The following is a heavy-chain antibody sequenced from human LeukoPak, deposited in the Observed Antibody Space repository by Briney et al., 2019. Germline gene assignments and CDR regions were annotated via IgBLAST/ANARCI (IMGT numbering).Heavy chain of an antibody. Sequence: GGSLRLSCAGSGFTFRFYAMTWVRLAPGKGLEWVSGISGDASVSRHADSVKGRFNISRDNSKNTLHLQLNGLRVEDTAIYYCAKAYSSSLYGDAFHIWGQGTMVTVSP. J-gene: IGHJ3*02. CDR1: GFTFRFYA. CDR2: ISGDASVS. D-gene: IGHD6-13*01. CDR3: AKAYSSSLYGDAFHI. V-gene: IGHV3-23*01.